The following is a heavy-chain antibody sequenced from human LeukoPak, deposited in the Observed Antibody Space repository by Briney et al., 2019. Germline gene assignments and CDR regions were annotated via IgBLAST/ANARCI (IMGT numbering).Heavy chain of an antibody. D-gene: IGHD3-22*01. CDR3: ARGLPTYYYHSSGYSGY. Sequence: ASVKVSCKASGYTFTGYYMHWVRQAPGQGLEWMGWINPNSGGTNYAQKFQGRVTMTRDTSISTAYMELSRLRSADTAVYYCARGLPTYYYHSSGYSGYWGQGTLVTVSS. J-gene: IGHJ4*02. V-gene: IGHV1-2*02. CDR2: INPNSGGT. CDR1: GYTFTGYY.